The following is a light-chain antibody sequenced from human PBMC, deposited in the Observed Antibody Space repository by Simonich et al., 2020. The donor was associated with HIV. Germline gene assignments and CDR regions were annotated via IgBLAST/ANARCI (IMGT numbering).Light chain of an antibody. CDR3: NSYTSSSTWV. J-gene: IGLJ3*02. Sequence: QSALTQPASVSGSPGQSITISCTGTSSDVGGYNYVSWYQQHPGKAPKLIIYDVSKRPSGVSNRFSGSKSGNTASLTISGLQAEDEADYYCNSYTSSSTWVFGGGTQLTVL. CDR2: DVS. CDR1: SSDVGGYNY. V-gene: IGLV2-14*01.